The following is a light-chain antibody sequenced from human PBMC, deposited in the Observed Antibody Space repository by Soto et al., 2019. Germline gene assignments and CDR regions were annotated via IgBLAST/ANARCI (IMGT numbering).Light chain of an antibody. CDR1: SSNIGSNSD. CDR3: QSYDRSLSGDVV. Sequence: QSALTQPPSVSGAPGQRVTITCTGSSSNIGSNSDVHWYQQLPGTAPKLLIYDNTNRPSGVPDRFSGSKSGTSASLAITGLQAEDEADYYCQSYDRSLSGDVVFGGGTKLTVL. J-gene: IGLJ2*01. CDR2: DNT. V-gene: IGLV1-40*01.